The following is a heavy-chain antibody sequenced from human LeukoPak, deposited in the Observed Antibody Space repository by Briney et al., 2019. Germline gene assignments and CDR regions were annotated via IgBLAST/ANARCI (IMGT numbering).Heavy chain of an antibody. CDR3: AKDHQSYCSSTSCYFDY. J-gene: IGHJ4*02. CDR2: ISYDGSNK. CDR1: GFTFSSYA. D-gene: IGHD2-2*01. V-gene: IGHV3-30-3*01. Sequence: GGSLRLSCAASGFTFSSYAMHWVRQAPGKGLEWVAVISYDGSNKYYADSVKGRFTISRDNSKNTLYLQMNSLRAEDTAVYYCAKDHQSYCSSTSCYFDYWGQGTLVTVSS.